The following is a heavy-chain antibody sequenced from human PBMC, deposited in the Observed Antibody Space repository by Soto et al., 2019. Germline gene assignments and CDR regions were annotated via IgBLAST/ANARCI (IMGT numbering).Heavy chain of an antibody. CDR1: GGIFGSHG. J-gene: IGHJ3*01. Sequence: QVQLIQSEAEVKKPGSSVRVSCTASGGIFGSHGFSWVRQAPGRRREWVGGFIPIFRTLTYTEKFQARVRIAADESTNTVYLDLSSLTSEDTAVYYCVRDRRIYYPDTHDEFVSSDYEVWGQGTMVSVSS. CDR2: FIPIFRTL. V-gene: IGHV1-69*01. D-gene: IGHD3-22*01. CDR3: VRDRRIYYPDTHDEFVSSDYEV.